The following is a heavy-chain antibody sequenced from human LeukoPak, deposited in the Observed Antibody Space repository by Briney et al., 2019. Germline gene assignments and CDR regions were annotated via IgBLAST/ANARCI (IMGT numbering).Heavy chain of an antibody. V-gene: IGHV4-59*01. CDR1: GGSISSYY. Sequence: SETLSLTCTVSGGSISSYYWSWIRQPPGKGLEWIGYIYYSGSTNYNPSLKSRVTLSVDTSKNQFSLKLSSVTAADTAVYYCARAYCGGDCYSPYYFDYWGQGTLVTVSS. J-gene: IGHJ4*02. CDR3: ARAYCGGDCYSPYYFDY. D-gene: IGHD2-21*02. CDR2: IYYSGST.